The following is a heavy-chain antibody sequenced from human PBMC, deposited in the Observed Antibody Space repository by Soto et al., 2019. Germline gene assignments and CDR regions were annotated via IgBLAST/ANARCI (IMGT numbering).Heavy chain of an antibody. J-gene: IGHJ4*02. Sequence: GGSLRLSCAASGFTFSSYAMHWVRQAPGKGLEWVAVISYDGSNKYYADSVKGRFTISRDNSKNTLYLQMNSLRAEDTAVYYCARVSSYDYVWGSSPGDYWGQGTLVTVSS. CDR1: GFTFSSYA. V-gene: IGHV3-30-3*01. CDR2: ISYDGSNK. D-gene: IGHD3-16*01. CDR3: ARVSSYDYVWGSSPGDY.